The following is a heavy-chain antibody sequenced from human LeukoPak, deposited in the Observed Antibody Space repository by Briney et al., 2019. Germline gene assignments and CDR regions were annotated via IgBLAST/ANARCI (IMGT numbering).Heavy chain of an antibody. Sequence: SQTLSLTCTVSGGSISSGDYYWSWIRQPPGTGLEWIGYIYYSGSTYYNPSLKSRVTISVDTSKNQFSLKLSSVTAADTAVYYCARASRDGYNRDWFDPWGQGTLVTVSS. J-gene: IGHJ5*02. D-gene: IGHD5-24*01. CDR1: GGSISSGDYY. V-gene: IGHV4-30-4*08. CDR2: IYYSGST. CDR3: ARASRDGYNRDWFDP.